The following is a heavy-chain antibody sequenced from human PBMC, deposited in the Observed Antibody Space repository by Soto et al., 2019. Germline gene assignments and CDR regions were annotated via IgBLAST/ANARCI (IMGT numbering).Heavy chain of an antibody. CDR1: GFTFSSYA. V-gene: IGHV3-23*01. CDR3: AKDPEKYNWNRMTAPLVAV. D-gene: IGHD1-20*01. J-gene: IGHJ6*02. Sequence: GGSLRLSCAASGFTFSSYAMSWVRQAPGKGLEWVSAISGSGGSTYYADSVKGRFTISRDNSKNTLYLQMNSLRAEDTAVYYCAKDPEKYNWNRMTAPLVAVWGQGTTVTVSS. CDR2: ISGSGGST.